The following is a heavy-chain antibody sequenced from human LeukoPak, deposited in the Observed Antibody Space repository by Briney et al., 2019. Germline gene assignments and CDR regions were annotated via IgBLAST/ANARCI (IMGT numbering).Heavy chain of an antibody. D-gene: IGHD1-26*01. J-gene: IGHJ4*02. CDR1: GFTLSSYW. CDR3: ATPRGSGSYLAFDY. CDR2: INSDGSST. V-gene: IGHV3-74*01. Sequence: GGSLRLSCAASGFTLSSYWMHWVRQAPGKGLVWVSRINSDGSSTSHADSVRGRFTISRDNAKNTLYLQMNSLRAEDTAVYYCATPRGSGSYLAFDYWGQGTLVTVSS.